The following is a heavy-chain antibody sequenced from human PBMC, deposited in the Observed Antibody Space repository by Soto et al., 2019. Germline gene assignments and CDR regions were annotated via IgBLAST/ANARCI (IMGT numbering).Heavy chain of an antibody. CDR2: ISAIFGST. J-gene: IGHJ4*02. CDR1: GFTFSNYV. D-gene: IGHD3-22*01. CDR3: ARNYYDGSGYYF. V-gene: IGHV3-23*01. Sequence: GGSLRLSCAASGFTFSNYVMNWVRQAPVNGLDFVSAISAIFGSTYYADSVKGRFTISRYNSKNTLYLQMISLRADDTAVYYCARNYYDGSGYYFWGQGTLVTVSS.